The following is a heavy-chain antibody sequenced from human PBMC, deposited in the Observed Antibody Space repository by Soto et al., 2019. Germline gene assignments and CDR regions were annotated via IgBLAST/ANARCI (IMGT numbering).Heavy chain of an antibody. D-gene: IGHD3-22*01. CDR2: IWYDGSNK. Sequence: QVQLVESGGGVVQPGRSLRLSCAASGFTFSNYGMHWVRQAPGKGLEWVAVIWYDGSNKYYAYSVKGRFTISRDNYKNTLYLQMNSLRAEDTAVYYCARGAWYYDSSGYYRGGNNWFDPWGQGTLVTVSS. CDR3: ARGAWYYDSSGYYRGGNNWFDP. J-gene: IGHJ5*02. V-gene: IGHV3-33*01. CDR1: GFTFSNYG.